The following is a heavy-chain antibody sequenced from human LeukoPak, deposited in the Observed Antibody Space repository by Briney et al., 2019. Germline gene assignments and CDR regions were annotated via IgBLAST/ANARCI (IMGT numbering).Heavy chain of an antibody. CDR1: VFTFSSYA. Sequence: PGGSLRLSCAASVFTFSSYAMSWVPRAPGKGLEWVSSISSSSSYIYYADSVKGRFTISRDNAKNSLYLQMNSLRAEDTAVYYCARRRGYSYAPLDYWGQGTLVTVSS. CDR2: ISSSSSYI. V-gene: IGHV3-21*01. J-gene: IGHJ4*02. D-gene: IGHD5-18*01. CDR3: ARRRGYSYAPLDY.